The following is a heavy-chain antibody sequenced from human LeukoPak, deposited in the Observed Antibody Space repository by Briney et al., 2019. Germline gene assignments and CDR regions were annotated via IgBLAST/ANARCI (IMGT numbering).Heavy chain of an antibody. CDR2: IIPIFGTA. D-gene: IGHD3-22*01. V-gene: IGHV1-69*01. Sequence: SVKVSCKASGGTFSNYAISWVRQAPGQGLEWMGGIIPIFGTANYAQKFQGRVTITADESTSTAYMELSSLRSEDTAVYYCARGGTYYYDSSGQPFDYWGQGTLVTVSS. CDR1: GGTFSNYA. J-gene: IGHJ4*02. CDR3: ARGGTYYYDSSGQPFDY.